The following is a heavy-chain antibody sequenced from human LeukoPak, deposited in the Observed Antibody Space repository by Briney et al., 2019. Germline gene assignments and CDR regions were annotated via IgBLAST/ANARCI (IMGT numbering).Heavy chain of an antibody. J-gene: IGHJ6*03. CDR3: ARDYDFWSYYYMDV. CDR1: GVSISSGSYY. CDR2: IYTSGST. Sequence: SETLSLTCTVSGVSISSGSYYWSWIRQPAGKGLEWIGRIYTSGSTNYNPSLKSRVTISVDTSKNQFSLKLSSVTAADTAVYYCARDYDFWSYYYMDVWGKGTTVTVSS. D-gene: IGHD3-3*01. V-gene: IGHV4-61*02.